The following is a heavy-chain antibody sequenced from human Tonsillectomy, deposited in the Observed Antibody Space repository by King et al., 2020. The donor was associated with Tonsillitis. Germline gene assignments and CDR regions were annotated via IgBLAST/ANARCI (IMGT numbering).Heavy chain of an antibody. CDR3: ARDGCSGGTCYFDH. V-gene: IGHV1-69*13. CDR1: GGTFSDYA. CDR2: IITIFGTP. Sequence: QLVQSGAEVKKPGSSVKVSCKDAGGTFSDYAISWVRQALGQGRGWRGGIITIFGTPNYPRKFQGRITNTANESTGTDYMQLRSLRPDETAVYYCARDGCSGGTCYFDHWGQGTLVTVSS. D-gene: IGHD2-15*01. J-gene: IGHJ4*02.